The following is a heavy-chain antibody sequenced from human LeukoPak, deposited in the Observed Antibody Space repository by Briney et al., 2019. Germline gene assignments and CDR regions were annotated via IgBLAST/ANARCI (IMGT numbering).Heavy chain of an antibody. D-gene: IGHD2-21*01. CDR3: ARHNGDSYLDY. Sequence: SETLSLTCTVSGVSVSSSFWSWIRQSPGKGLECIGFVHHSGNTKYNPSLQSRVTMSVDTAKSQFSLILYSVTAADSAVYYCARHNGDSYLDYWAQGTLVTVSS. V-gene: IGHV4-59*02. CDR1: GVSVSSSF. CDR2: VHHSGNT. J-gene: IGHJ4*02.